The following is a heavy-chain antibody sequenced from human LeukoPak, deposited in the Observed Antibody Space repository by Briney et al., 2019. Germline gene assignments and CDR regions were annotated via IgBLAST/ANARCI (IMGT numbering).Heavy chain of an antibody. CDR1: GGSISSYY. Sequence: SETLSLTCTVSGGSISSYYWSWIRQPPGKGLEWIGYIYYSGSTNYNPSLKSRVTISVDTSKNQFSLKLSSVTAADTAVYYCAREGGDTAVAGRRGYYFDYWGQGTLVTVSS. D-gene: IGHD6-19*01. J-gene: IGHJ4*02. V-gene: IGHV4-59*01. CDR3: AREGGDTAVAGRRGYYFDY. CDR2: IYYSGST.